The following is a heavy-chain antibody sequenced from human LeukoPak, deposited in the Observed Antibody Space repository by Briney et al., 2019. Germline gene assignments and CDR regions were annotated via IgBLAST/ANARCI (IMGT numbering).Heavy chain of an antibody. Sequence: GALVKVSCKASGYTFTGYHMHWVRQAPGQGLEWMGWINPNSGGTNYAQKFQGRVTMTRDTSISTAYMELSRLTSDDTAVYYCTKDPEGGSYGYNYFDYWGQGTLVTVSS. J-gene: IGHJ4*02. CDR3: TKDPEGGSYGYNYFDY. CDR2: INPNSGGT. CDR1: GYTFTGYH. D-gene: IGHD5-18*01. V-gene: IGHV1-2*02.